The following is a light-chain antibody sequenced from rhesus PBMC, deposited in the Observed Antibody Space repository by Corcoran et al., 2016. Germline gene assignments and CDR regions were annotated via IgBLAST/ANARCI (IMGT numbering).Light chain of an antibody. CDR2: AAS. CDR1: QGISSY. CDR3: QQHNSHPLT. J-gene: IGKJ4*01. V-gene: IGKV1-28*03. Sequence: DIQMTQSPSSLSASVGDTVTITCRASQGISSYLNWFQQKPGKAPKLLIYAASGLQSGVPSRFSGSGAGTDFTLTISSLQPEDFAAYYCQQHNSHPLTFGGGTKVELK.